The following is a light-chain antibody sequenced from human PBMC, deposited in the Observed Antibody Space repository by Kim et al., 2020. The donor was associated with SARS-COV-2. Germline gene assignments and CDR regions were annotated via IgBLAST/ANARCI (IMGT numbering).Light chain of an antibody. CDR1: TGGVTSGHY. CDR2: DTS. V-gene: IGLV7-46*01. CDR3: LLSYSDPRPV. J-gene: IGLJ3*02. Sequence: GGTVTLTCGSSTGGVTSGHYPYWFQQKPGQPPRTLIYDTSNKHSWTPARFSGSLLGGKAALTLSGAQPEDEAEYYCLLSYSDPRPVFGGGTQLTVL.